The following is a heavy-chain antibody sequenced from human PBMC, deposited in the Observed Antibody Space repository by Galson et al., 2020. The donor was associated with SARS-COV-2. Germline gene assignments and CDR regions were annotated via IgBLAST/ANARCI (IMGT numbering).Heavy chain of an antibody. J-gene: IGHJ4*02. Sequence: TGGSLRLSCAASGFTFSSYEMNWVRQAPGKGLEWVSYISSSGSTIYYTDSVKGRFTISRDNAKNSLYLQMNSLRAEDTAVYYCAREGYDFWSGYKDYWGQGTLVTVSS. CDR3: AREGYDFWSGYKDY. CDR1: GFTFSSYE. CDR2: ISSSGSTI. D-gene: IGHD3-3*01. V-gene: IGHV3-48*03.